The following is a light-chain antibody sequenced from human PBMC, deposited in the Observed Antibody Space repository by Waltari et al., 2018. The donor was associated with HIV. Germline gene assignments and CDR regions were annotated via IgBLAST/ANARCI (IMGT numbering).Light chain of an antibody. Sequence: EIVMTQSPATLSVSPGDRATLSCRASQSVSSNLAWYQQKPGQAPRLLIYGASTRATGIPARFSGSGSGTEFTLTISSLQSEDFAVYYCQQYNNWGYTFGQGTKLEIK. CDR1: QSVSSN. CDR2: GAS. V-gene: IGKV3-15*01. CDR3: QQYNNWGYT. J-gene: IGKJ2*01.